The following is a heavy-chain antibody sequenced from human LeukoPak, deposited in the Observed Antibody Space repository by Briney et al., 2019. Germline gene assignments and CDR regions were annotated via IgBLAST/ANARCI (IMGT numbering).Heavy chain of an antibody. CDR2: INPNRGGT. CDR1: GYTFTGYY. D-gene: IGHD1-26*01. V-gene: IGHV1-2*02. J-gene: IGHJ4*02. Sequence: ASVKVSFKASGYTFTGYYMHWVRQAPGQGLEWMGWINPNRGGTNYAQKFQGRVTMTRDTSISTAYMELSRLRSDDTAVYYCARVESGSYQTLFDYWGQGTLVTVSS. CDR3: ARVESGSYQTLFDY.